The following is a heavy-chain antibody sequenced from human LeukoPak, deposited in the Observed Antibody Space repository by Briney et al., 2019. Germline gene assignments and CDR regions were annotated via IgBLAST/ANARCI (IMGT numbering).Heavy chain of an antibody. CDR1: GGTFSSYA. D-gene: IGHD2-2*01. J-gene: IGHJ4*02. Sequence: SVKVSCKASGGTFSSYAISWVRQAPGQGLEWMGGIVPIFGTANYAQKFQGRVTITTDESTSTAYMELSSLRSEDTAVYYCARARMGYCSSTSCYDFDYWGQGTLVTVSS. V-gene: IGHV1-69*05. CDR2: IVPIFGTA. CDR3: ARARMGYCSSTSCYDFDY.